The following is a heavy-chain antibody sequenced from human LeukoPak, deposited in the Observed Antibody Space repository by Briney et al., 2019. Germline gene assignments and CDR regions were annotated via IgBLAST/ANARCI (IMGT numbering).Heavy chain of an antibody. V-gene: IGHV4-59*01. J-gene: IGHJ4*02. CDR1: GGSISSYY. CDR3: ARTRAYGGRPDY. D-gene: IGHD4-23*01. Sequence: KPSETLSLTCTVSGGSISSYYWSWIRQPPGKGLEWIGYISYSGSTNYNPSLKSRVTISVDTSKNQFSLKLTSVTAADTAVYYCARTRAYGGRPDYWGQGTLVTVSS. CDR2: ISYSGST.